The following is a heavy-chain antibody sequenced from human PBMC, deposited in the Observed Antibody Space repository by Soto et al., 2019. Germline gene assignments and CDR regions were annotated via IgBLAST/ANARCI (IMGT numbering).Heavy chain of an antibody. Sequence: PGGSLRLSCAASGFTFSSYAMHWVRQAPGKGLEWVAVISYDGSNKYYADSVKGRFTISRDNSKNTLYLQMNSLRAEDTAVYYCASVEGYCTNGVCAPLYYYYGMDVWGQGTTVTVSS. CDR1: GFTFSSYA. CDR3: ASVEGYCTNGVCAPLYYYYGMDV. V-gene: IGHV3-30-3*01. CDR2: ISYDGSNK. J-gene: IGHJ6*02. D-gene: IGHD2-8*01.